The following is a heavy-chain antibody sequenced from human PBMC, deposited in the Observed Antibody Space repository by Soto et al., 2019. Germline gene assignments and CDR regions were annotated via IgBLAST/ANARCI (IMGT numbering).Heavy chain of an antibody. CDR3: ASSNDSSGYYYY. D-gene: IGHD3-22*01. V-gene: IGHV1-69*13. Sequence: SVKVSCQASGCTFRSYAMRWVRQAPGKGLEWMGGIIHICGTANYAQKFQGRVTITADESTSTAYMELSSLRSEDTAVYYCASSNDSSGYYYYWGQGTLVTVSS. CDR1: GCTFRSYA. CDR2: IIHICGTA. J-gene: IGHJ4*02.